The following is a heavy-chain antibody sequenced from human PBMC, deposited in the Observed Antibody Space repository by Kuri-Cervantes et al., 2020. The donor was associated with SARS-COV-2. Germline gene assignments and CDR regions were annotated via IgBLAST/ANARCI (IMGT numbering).Heavy chain of an antibody. D-gene: IGHD5-12*01. CDR3: ATGAGWLRLRGYYFDY. CDR1: GYTLTELS. J-gene: IGHJ4*02. V-gene: IGHV1-24*01. Sequence: ASVKVSCKVSGYTLTELSMHWVRQAPGKGLEWMGGFDPEDGETIYAQKFQGRLTMTEDTSTDTAYMELSSLRSEDTAVYYCATGAGWLRLRGYYFDYWGQGTLVTVSS. CDR2: FDPEDGET.